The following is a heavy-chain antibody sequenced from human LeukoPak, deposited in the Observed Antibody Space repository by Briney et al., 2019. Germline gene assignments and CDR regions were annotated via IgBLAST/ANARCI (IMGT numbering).Heavy chain of an antibody. CDR1: GFTVSSNY. Sequence: PGGSLRLSCVASGFTVSSNYMSWVRQAPGKGLEWVSVIYSSGTTYYADSVKGRFTISRDNSKNTLYLHMNSLRAEDTAVYYCARSTPPIGRSTYYFDYWGQGTLVTVSS. J-gene: IGHJ4*02. D-gene: IGHD1-1*01. CDR3: ARSTPPIGRSTYYFDY. CDR2: IYSSGTT. V-gene: IGHV3-53*01.